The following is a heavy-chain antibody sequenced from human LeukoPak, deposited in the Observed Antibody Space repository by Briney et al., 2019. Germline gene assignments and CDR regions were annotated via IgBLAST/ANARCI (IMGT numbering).Heavy chain of an antibody. D-gene: IGHD4-23*01. J-gene: IGHJ4*02. Sequence: TGGSLRLSCAASGFTFSSYWMNWVRQAPGKGLVWVSRTASDGSSTTYADSVKGRFSISRDNAKNTLYLQMNSLRVEDTAVYYCARSRPHGNDYWGQGTLVTVSS. CDR2: TASDGSST. CDR1: GFTFSSYW. V-gene: IGHV3-74*01. CDR3: ARSRPHGNDY.